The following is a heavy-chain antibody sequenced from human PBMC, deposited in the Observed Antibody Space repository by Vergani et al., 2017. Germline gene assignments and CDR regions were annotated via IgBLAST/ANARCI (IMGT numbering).Heavy chain of an antibody. CDR2: IKSTGDST. CDR3: GRGSDNYN. D-gene: IGHD5-24*01. J-gene: IGHJ4*02. V-gene: IGHV3-23*01. CDR1: VFTFSSYA. Sequence: EVQLLQSEGAVVQPGGSLRLSCVASVFTFSSYAMRWVRQGHGQGLEWVSSIKSTGDSTIYADSVKGRFTISRDNSKNTLYLKMNSLRVEDTAVYYCGRGSDNYNWGQGTLVTVSS.